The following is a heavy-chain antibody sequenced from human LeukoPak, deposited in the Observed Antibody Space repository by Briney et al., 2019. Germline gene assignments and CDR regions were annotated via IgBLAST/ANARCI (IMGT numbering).Heavy chain of an antibody. J-gene: IGHJ4*02. Sequence: SVKVSCKASGGTFSSYAISWVRQAPGQGLEWMGGIIPIFGTANYAQKFQGRVTITADESTSTAYMELSSLRSEDTAVYYCAARKVYGSGSYYRGDYSGQGTLVTVSS. CDR1: GGTFSSYA. CDR2: IIPIFGTA. D-gene: IGHD3-10*01. CDR3: AARKVYGSGSYYRGDY. V-gene: IGHV1-69*13.